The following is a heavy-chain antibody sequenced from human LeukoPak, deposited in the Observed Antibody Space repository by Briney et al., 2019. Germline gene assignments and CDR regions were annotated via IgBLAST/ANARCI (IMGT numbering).Heavy chain of an antibody. Sequence: SQTLSLTCTVSGDSITSGGYYWSWIRQRPGKGLEWIGYIYKTGSTYYNPSLKSRVTTSVDTSRNQFSLKLNSVTAADTAVYYCARDVLRWGQGTPVTVSP. CDR2: IYKTGST. CDR3: ARDVLR. J-gene: IGHJ4*02. V-gene: IGHV4-31*03. CDR1: GDSITSGGYY.